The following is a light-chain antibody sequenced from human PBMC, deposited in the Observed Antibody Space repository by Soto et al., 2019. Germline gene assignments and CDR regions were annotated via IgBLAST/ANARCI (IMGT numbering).Light chain of an antibody. CDR2: KAS. Sequence: DIQITQSPSTLAASVGDRVTITCRASQSISSWLAWYQQKPGKAPKLLIYKASTLKSGVPSRFSGSGSGTEFTLTIRSLQPDDIATYYCQQYSSYSAWTFGEGTKVDIK. J-gene: IGKJ1*01. V-gene: IGKV1-5*03. CDR3: QQYSSYSAWT. CDR1: QSISSW.